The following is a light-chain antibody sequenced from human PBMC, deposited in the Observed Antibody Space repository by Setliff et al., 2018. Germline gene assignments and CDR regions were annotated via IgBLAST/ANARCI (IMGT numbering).Light chain of an antibody. J-gene: IGLJ1*01. V-gene: IGLV2-11*01. Sequence: SALTQPRSVSGSPGQSVTISCTGTSSDVGGYNYVSWYQQYPGKAPKLMIYDVSKRPSGVPNRFSGSKSGSTASLTISGLQAEDEADYYCCSYAGSYPYVFGTGTKVTVL. CDR3: CSYAGSYPYV. CDR1: SSDVGGYNY. CDR2: DVS.